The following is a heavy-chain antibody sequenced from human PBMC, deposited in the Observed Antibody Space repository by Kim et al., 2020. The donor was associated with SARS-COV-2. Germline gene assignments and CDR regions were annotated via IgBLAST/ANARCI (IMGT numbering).Heavy chain of an antibody. CDR2: ISYDGNNK. CDR3: ATDRDVTTQPLGY. Sequence: GGSLRLSCAASGFTFSSYAMHCVRQAPGKGLEWVAAISYDGNNKYYADSVKGRFTISRDNSKNTLYLQINSLRAEDTAVYYCATDRDVTTQPLGYWGQGTLVSVSS. J-gene: IGHJ4*02. V-gene: IGHV3-30*03. CDR1: GFTFSSYA.